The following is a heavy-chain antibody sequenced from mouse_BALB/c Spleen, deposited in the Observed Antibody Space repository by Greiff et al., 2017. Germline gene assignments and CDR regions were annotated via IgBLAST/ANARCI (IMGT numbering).Heavy chain of an antibody. CDR1: GYTFTSYW. CDR3: ARPQLGLLTWFAY. V-gene: IGHV1-7*01. CDR2: INPSTGYT. J-gene: IGHJ3*01. Sequence: QVQLQQSGAELAKPGASVKMSCKASGYTFTSYWMHWVKQRPGQGLEWIGYINPSTGYTEYNQKFKDKATLTADKSSSTAYMQLSSLTSEDSAVYYCARPQLGLLTWFAYWGQGTLVTVSA. D-gene: IGHD4-1*02.